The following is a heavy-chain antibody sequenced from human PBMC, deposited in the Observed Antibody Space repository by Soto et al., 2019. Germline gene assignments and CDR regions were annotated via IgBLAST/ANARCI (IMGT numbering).Heavy chain of an antibody. CDR1: GFTFSSYA. J-gene: IGHJ6*02. V-gene: IGHV3-23*01. CDR2: ISGSGGST. D-gene: IGHD5-12*01. CDR3: AKDLLVATTSWAPLYYNGMDV. Sequence: GGSLRLSCVASGFTFSSYAMSWVRQAPGKGLEWVSAISGSGGSTYYADSVKGRFTISRDNSKNTLYLQMNSLRAEDTAVYYCAKDLLVATTSWAPLYYNGMDVRGQGTTVTVSS.